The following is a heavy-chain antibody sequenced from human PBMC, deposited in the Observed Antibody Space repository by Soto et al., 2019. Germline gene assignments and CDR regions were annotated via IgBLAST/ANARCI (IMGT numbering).Heavy chain of an antibody. V-gene: IGHV3-23*01. D-gene: IGHD2-15*01. CDR3: AKKGQDVVVVAALNY. Sequence: GGSLRLSCAASGFTFSSYAMSWVRQAPGKGLEWVSAISGSGGSTYYADSVKGRFTISRDNSKNTLYLQMNSLRAEDTAVYYCAKKGQDVVVVAALNYWGQGTLVTVSS. J-gene: IGHJ4*02. CDR1: GFTFSSYA. CDR2: ISGSGGST.